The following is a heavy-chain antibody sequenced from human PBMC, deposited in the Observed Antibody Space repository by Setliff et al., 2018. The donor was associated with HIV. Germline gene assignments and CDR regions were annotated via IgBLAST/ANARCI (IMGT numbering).Heavy chain of an antibody. V-gene: IGHV4-59*11. CDR1: GGSISSHY. CDR2: IYYSGST. Sequence: SETLSLTCTVSGGSISSHYWSWIRQPPGKGLEWIGSIYYSGSTNYNPSLKSRVTISSDTSTNQFSLMLHSVAAADTAVYFCARGTTYWSWYFDLWGRGTLVTVSS. CDR3: ARGTTYWSWYFDL. J-gene: IGHJ2*01. D-gene: IGHD2-8*02.